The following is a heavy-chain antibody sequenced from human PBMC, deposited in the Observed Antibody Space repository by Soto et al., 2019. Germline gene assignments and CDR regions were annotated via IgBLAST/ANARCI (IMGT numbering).Heavy chain of an antibody. V-gene: IGHV3-23*01. CDR2: ISGSDGTT. D-gene: IGHD3-10*01. CDR3: AKVIGGSESYWGGSHYYYALDV. CDR1: GFIFRDYA. J-gene: IGHJ6*02. Sequence: LRLSYAASGFIFRDYAMYWVRQAPGKGLEWVSVISGSDGTTFYADSVRGRVTSSRDNSRNMVYLQMISLRAEDTAVYYCAKVIGGSESYWGGSHYYYALDVWGQGTTVTVSS.